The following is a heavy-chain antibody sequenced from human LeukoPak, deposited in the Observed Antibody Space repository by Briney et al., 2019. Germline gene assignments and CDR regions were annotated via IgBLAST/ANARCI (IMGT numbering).Heavy chain of an antibody. CDR3: ARVGVALSAFDY. Sequence: SETLSLTCAVSGGSISSSNWWSWVRQPPGKGLEWIGEIYHSGSTNYNPSLKSRVTISVDKSKSQFSLKLSSVTAADTAVYYCARVGVALSAFDYWGQGTLVTVSS. CDR1: GGSISSSNW. CDR2: IYHSGST. D-gene: IGHD3-3*01. V-gene: IGHV4-4*02. J-gene: IGHJ4*02.